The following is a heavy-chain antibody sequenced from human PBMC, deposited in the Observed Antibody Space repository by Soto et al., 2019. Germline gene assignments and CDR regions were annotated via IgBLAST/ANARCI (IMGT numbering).Heavy chain of an antibody. CDR1: GFTFSNFW. Sequence: GGSLRLSCAASGFTFSNFWMSWVRQAPGKGLEWVANIKEDGSEKYYVDSVKGRFTISRDNAKNSLYLQMHSLRVEDTAVYYCATDGDSSGYYMYYFDSWGQGT. V-gene: IGHV3-7*03. D-gene: IGHD3-22*01. J-gene: IGHJ4*02. CDR2: IKEDGSEK. CDR3: ATDGDSSGYYMYYFDS.